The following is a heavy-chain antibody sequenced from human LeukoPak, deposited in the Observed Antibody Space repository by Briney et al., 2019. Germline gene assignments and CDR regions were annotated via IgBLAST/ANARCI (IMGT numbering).Heavy chain of an antibody. V-gene: IGHV3-7*01. Sequence: GGSLRLSCAASGFTLNNYWMSWVRQAPGKGLEWVANIYQDGSLKHYVDSVKGRFTVSRDNAKNSLYLQMDSLRAEDTAVCYCARVGERDYNNGWFDYWPQGTLVTVSS. CDR3: ARVGERDYNNGWFDY. D-gene: IGHD3-16*01. J-gene: IGHJ4*02. CDR1: GFTLNNYW. CDR2: IYQDGSLK.